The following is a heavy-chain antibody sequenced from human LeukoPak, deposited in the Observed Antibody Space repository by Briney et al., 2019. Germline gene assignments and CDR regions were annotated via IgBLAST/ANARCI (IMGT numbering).Heavy chain of an antibody. V-gene: IGHV1-69*06. CDR1: GGTFSSYA. CDR2: IIPIFGTA. D-gene: IGHD5-24*01. CDR3: ARRRDGYNHALDY. Sequence: SVKVSCKASGGTFSSYAISWVRQAPGQGLEWMGGIIPIFGTANYAQKFQGRVTITADKSTSTAYMELSSLRSEDTAVCYCARRRDGYNHALDYWGQGTLVTVSS. J-gene: IGHJ4*02.